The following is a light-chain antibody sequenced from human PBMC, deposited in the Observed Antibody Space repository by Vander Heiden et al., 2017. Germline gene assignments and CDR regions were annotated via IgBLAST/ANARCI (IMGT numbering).Light chain of an antibody. Sequence: AIRMTQSPSSFSASTGDRVTITCRASQGISSYLAWYQQKPGKAPKLLIYAASTLQSGVPSRFSGSGSGTDFTITISCLQSEDFATYYCQQDDSYPRTFGPGTKLEIK. CDR1: QGISSY. J-gene: IGKJ2*02. V-gene: IGKV1-8*01. CDR2: AAS. CDR3: QQDDSYPRT.